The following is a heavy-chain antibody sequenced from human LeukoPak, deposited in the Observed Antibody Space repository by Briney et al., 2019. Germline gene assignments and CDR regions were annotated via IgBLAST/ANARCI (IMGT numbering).Heavy chain of an antibody. CDR3: AREGLRFGDY. V-gene: IGHV1-18*04. J-gene: IGHJ4*02. CDR1: GYTFTGYY. D-gene: IGHD5-12*01. CDR2: INPNSGNT. Sequence: ASVKVSCKASGYTFTGYYMHWVRQAPGQGLEWMGWINPNSGNTNYAQKLQGRVTMTTDTSTSTAYMELRSLRSDDTAVYYCAREGLRFGDYWGQGTLVTVSS.